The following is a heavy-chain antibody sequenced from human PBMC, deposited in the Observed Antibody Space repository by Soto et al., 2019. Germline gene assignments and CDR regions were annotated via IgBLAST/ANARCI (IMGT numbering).Heavy chain of an antibody. Sequence: QVQLVQSGAKVKKPGSSVKVSCKASGGTFRNYPINWVRQAPGQGLEWMGSIFPLTDIPDYAQNFQARLTISADKSTSTAYMELSSLTSDDTAMYFCARGPLVVLNYFESWGQGTLVTVSS. CDR3: ARGPLVVLNYFES. CDR1: GGTFRNYP. J-gene: IGHJ4*02. CDR2: IFPLTDIP. V-gene: IGHV1-69*02.